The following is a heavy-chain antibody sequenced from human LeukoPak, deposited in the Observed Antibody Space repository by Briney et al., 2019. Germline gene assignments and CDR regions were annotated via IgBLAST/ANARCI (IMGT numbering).Heavy chain of an antibody. CDR3: ARLRKYYGSGSYYPISYYYYMAV. CDR1: GGSFSGYY. Sequence: SETLSLTCAVYGGSFSGYYWSWIRQPPGKGLEWIGEINHSGSTNYNPSLKSRVTISVDTSKNQFSLKLSSVTAADTAVYYCARLRKYYGSGSYYPISYYYYMAVWGKGTTVTISS. J-gene: IGHJ6*03. V-gene: IGHV4-34*01. CDR2: INHSGST. D-gene: IGHD3-10*01.